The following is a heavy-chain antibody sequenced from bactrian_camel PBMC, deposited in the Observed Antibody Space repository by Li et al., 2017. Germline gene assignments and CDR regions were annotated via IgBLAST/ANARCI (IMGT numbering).Heavy chain of an antibody. Sequence: HVQLVESGGGSVQAGGSLRLSCVASGYYEGLHCMAWFRQALGKEREWVAIIHKYDTTLFADSVKGRFSISRDNDKNTLYLQMNSLKPEDTAMYYCTTGYGRYGLHGLSDGPRGQGTQVTVS. D-gene: IGHD3*01. CDR1: GYYEGLHC. CDR2: IHKYDTT. J-gene: IGHJ4*01. V-gene: IGHV3S55*01. CDR3: TTGYGRYGLHGLSDGP.